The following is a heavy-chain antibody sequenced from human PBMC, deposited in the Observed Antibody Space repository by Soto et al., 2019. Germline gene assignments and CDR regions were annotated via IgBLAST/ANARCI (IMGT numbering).Heavy chain of an antibody. V-gene: IGHV1-18*01. J-gene: IGHJ6*02. CDR1: GYSFTTYG. CDR2: ISAYNGNT. Sequence: EVRCKTSGYSFTTYGISWVRQAPGQGLEWMGWISAYNGNTNYAQKLQDRVTMTTDTSTSTAYMELRSLRSDDTAVYYCAREGPAPYYYYGMDVWGQGSTVTVFS. CDR3: AREGPAPYYYYGMDV.